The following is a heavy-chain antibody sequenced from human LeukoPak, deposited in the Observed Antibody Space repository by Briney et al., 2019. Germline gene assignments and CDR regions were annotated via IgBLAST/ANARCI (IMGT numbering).Heavy chain of an antibody. CDR2: INHSGST. J-gene: IGHJ4*02. D-gene: IGHD5-12*01. CDR1: GGSFSGYY. CDR3: ARDPLSYSGYVFDY. Sequence: PSETLSLTCAVYGGSFSGYYWSWIRQPPGKGLEWIGEINHSGSTNYNPSLKSRVTISVDTSKNQFSLKLSSVTAADTAVYYCARDPLSYSGYVFDYWGQGTLVTVSS. V-gene: IGHV4-34*01.